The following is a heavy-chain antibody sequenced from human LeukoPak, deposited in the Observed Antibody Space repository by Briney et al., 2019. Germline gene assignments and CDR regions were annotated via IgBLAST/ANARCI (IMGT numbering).Heavy chain of an antibody. V-gene: IGHV5-51*01. Sequence: GESLKISCKGSGYSFSNYWIGWVRQMPGKGLEWMGIIYPGDSDTTYSPSFQGQATISADKSINTAYLQWSSLKASDTAMYYCARRVAVVGEGVDYWGQGTLVTVSS. J-gene: IGHJ4*02. D-gene: IGHD6-13*01. CDR1: GYSFSNYW. CDR3: ARRVAVVGEGVDY. CDR2: IYPGDSDT.